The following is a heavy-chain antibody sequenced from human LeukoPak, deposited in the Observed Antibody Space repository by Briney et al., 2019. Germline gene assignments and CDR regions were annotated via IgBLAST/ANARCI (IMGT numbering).Heavy chain of an antibody. CDR1: GGTFSSYA. Sequence: GASVKVSCKASGGTFSSYAISWVRQAPGQGLEWMGGIIPIFGTANYAQKFQGRVTITADESTSTAYMELSSLRSEDTAVYYCARDVSWYCSGGSCYTNQLDYWGQGTLVTVSS. CDR3: ARDVSWYCSGGSCYTNQLDY. CDR2: IIPIFGTA. J-gene: IGHJ4*02. V-gene: IGHV1-69*13. D-gene: IGHD2-15*01.